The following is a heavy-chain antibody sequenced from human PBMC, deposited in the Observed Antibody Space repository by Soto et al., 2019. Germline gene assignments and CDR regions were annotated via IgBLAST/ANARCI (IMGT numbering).Heavy chain of an antibody. CDR2: VSKSDYT. D-gene: IGHD4-4*01. V-gene: IGHV3-21*01. CDR3: TREESKIRPAEADF. Sequence: GWSLRLSCALSVFTFTNYGFNWDRQARGRGLEWVSSVSKSDYTYDSDSVKGRFTISRDNAKHSVSLHMNNLRAEHTAVYYCTREESKIRPAEADFWGQGTLVTVSS. J-gene: IGHJ4*02. CDR1: VFTFTNYG.